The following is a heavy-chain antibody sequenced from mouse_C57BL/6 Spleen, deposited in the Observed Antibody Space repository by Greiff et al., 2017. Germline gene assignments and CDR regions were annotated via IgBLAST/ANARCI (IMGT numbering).Heavy chain of an antibody. Sequence: VQLQQPGAELVKPGASVKLSCKASGYTFTSYWMHWVKQRPGQGLEWIGMIHPNSGSTNYNEKFKSKATLTVDQSSSTAYMQLSSLTSEDSAVYYCAVDGYYPYYFDDWGQGTTLTVSS. D-gene: IGHD2-3*01. CDR3: AVDGYYPYYFDD. CDR2: IHPNSGST. V-gene: IGHV1-64*01. J-gene: IGHJ2*01. CDR1: GYTFTSYW.